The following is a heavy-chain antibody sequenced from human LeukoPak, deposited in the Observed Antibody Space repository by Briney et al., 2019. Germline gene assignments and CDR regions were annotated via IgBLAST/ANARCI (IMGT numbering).Heavy chain of an antibody. CDR3: ARDDGFSSYSY. CDR2: MYLDGREK. CDR1: GFTFSSYW. Sequence: PGGSLRLSCAASGFTFSSYWMTWVRQAPGKGLEWVANMYLDGREKYYVDSVKGRFTISRDNAKNSLYLQMNSLTAEDTAVYYCARDDGFSSYSYWGQGALVTVSS. D-gene: IGHD3/OR15-3a*01. J-gene: IGHJ4*02. V-gene: IGHV3-7*01.